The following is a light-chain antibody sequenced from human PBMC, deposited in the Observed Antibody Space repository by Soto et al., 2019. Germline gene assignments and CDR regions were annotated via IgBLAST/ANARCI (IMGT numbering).Light chain of an antibody. J-gene: IGKJ1*01. V-gene: IGKV3-15*01. CDR3: QQYGSSPRT. CDR1: QSVSRG. CDR2: GAS. Sequence: EIVMTQSAATLSLSPGERAILSCRASQSVSRGLAWYQQKPGQAPRLLIYGASTRATGIPARFSGSGSGTEFTLTISSLQSEDLAVYYCQQYGSSPRTFGQGTKVDI.